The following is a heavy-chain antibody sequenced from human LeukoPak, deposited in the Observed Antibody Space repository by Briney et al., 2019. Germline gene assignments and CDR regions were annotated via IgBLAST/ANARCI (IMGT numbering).Heavy chain of an antibody. V-gene: IGHV1-18*01. J-gene: IGHJ5*02. Sequence: ASVKVSCKASGYTFTTYGITWVRQAPGQGLEWMGWISTYNGNTNYAQNLQGRVTMTTDTSTSTACMVLRSLRSDATAVYYCARSGYCTATSCYEGWFDPWGQGTLVTVSS. CDR1: GYTFTTYG. CDR2: ISTYNGNT. D-gene: IGHD2-2*01. CDR3: ARSGYCTATSCYEGWFDP.